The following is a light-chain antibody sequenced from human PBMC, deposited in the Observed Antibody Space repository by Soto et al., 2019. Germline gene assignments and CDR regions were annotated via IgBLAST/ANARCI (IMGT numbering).Light chain of an antibody. CDR2: GAS. Sequence: EIVMTQSPATLSVSPGERATLSCRASQSVSSNLAWYQQKPGQAPRLLIYGASTRATDIPARFSTSGSGTEFTLTISSLQSEDFAVYYCQQYNNWPPWTFGQGTKLEIK. V-gene: IGKV3-15*01. CDR3: QQYNNWPPWT. CDR1: QSVSSN. J-gene: IGKJ2*02.